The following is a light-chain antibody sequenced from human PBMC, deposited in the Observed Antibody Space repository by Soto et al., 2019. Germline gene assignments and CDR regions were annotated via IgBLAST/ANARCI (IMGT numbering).Light chain of an antibody. J-gene: IGKJ1*01. CDR3: QQYNNWPPWT. Sequence: IVMTQSPATLSVSPGERATLSCRASQSVGTSLAWYQQKLGQAPRLLIYGASTRATDVPARFSGSGSGTEFTLTISSLQSEDFAVYYWQQYNNWPPWTFGQGTKVEIK. CDR2: GAS. V-gene: IGKV3-15*01. CDR1: QSVGTS.